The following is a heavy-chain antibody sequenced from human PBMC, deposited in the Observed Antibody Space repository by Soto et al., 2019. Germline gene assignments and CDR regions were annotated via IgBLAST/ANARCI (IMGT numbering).Heavy chain of an antibody. CDR3: ERMIAVEGIQLEFDY. V-gene: IGHV4-4*02. J-gene: IGHJ4*02. CDR1: GGSISSSNW. Sequence: QVQLQESGPGLVKPSGTLSLTCAVSGGSISSSNWCRWVRQPPGEGLGWIGEIYHSGSTNYNPSHKCRVNIPVDKSKNRFSLQLSSVTDADTAVYYCERMIAVEGIQLEFDYWGQGTLVTVSS. D-gene: IGHD3-22*01. CDR2: IYHSGST.